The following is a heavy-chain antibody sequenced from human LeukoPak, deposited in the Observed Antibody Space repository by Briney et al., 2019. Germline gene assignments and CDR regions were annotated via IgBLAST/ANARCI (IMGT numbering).Heavy chain of an antibody. CDR1: GDSVSSDSAA. D-gene: IGHD1-1*01. V-gene: IGHV6-1*01. J-gene: IGHJ5*01. CDR2: TYYRSKWYN. CDR3: ARAVAGTEGWFNS. Sequence: SQTLSLTCAISGDSVSSDSAAWNWIRQSPSRGLEWLGRTYYRSKWYNDYSAFVKSRIIINPDTSKNQISLQLNSVTPEDTAVYYCARAVAGTEGWFNSWGQGTLVTVSS.